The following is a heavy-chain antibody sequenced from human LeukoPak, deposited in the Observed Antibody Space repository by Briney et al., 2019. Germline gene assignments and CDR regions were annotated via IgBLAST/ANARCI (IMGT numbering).Heavy chain of an antibody. Sequence: ASLKVSCKASGYTFIDYYIHWVRQAPGQGLVWMGRIHPNSAATEYAENFQGRVTMTRDTSISTAYMELSRVTSDDTAVYYCARDLPSTSNWELDYWGQGTLVTVSS. CDR3: ARDLPSTSNWELDY. V-gene: IGHV1-2*06. J-gene: IGHJ4*02. CDR2: IHPNSAAT. CDR1: GYTFIDYY. D-gene: IGHD7-27*01.